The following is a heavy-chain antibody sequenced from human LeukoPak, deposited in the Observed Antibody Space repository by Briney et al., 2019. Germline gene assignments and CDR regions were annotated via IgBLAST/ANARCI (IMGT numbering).Heavy chain of an antibody. J-gene: IGHJ4*01. CDR2: IYTSGST. V-gene: IGHV4-61*02. D-gene: IGHD3-22*01. Sequence: PSQTLSLTCTVSGGSISSGSYNWSWIRQPAGKGLEWIGRIYTSGSTNYNPSLKSRVTISVDTSKNQFSLKLSSVTAADTAVYYCARFDSGYYYIDYWGQEPWSPSPQ. CDR1: GGSISSGSYN. CDR3: ARFDSGYYYIDY.